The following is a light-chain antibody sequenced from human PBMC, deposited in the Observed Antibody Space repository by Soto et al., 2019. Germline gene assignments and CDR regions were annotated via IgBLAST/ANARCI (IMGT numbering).Light chain of an antibody. V-gene: IGKV1-39*01. CDR2: AAS. Sequence: DIQMTQSPSSLSASVGDRVTITCRASQSISSYLNWYQQKPGKAPKLLIYAASSLRSGVPSRFSGSGSGTDFTLTISSLQPEDFATYYCQQSYSTLWTXGQGTKVDIK. CDR1: QSISSY. CDR3: QQSYSTLWT. J-gene: IGKJ1*01.